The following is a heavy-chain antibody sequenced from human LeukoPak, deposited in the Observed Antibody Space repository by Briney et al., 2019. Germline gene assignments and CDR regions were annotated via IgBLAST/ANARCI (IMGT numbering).Heavy chain of an antibody. CDR2: IYPGDSDT. Sequence: GESLKISCKGPGYRFTSYWIGLVRQIPGKGLGWVGIIYPGDSDTRYSPSFQGQVTISADKSISTAYLQWSSLKASDTAMYYCARRLLGYCSGGSCEYYFDYWGQGTLVTVSS. J-gene: IGHJ4*02. CDR3: ARRLLGYCSGGSCEYYFDY. D-gene: IGHD2-15*01. V-gene: IGHV5-51*01. CDR1: GYRFTSYW.